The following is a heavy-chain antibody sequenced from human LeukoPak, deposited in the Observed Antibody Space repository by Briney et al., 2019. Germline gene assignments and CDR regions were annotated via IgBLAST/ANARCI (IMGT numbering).Heavy chain of an antibody. CDR2: INAGNGNT. CDR3: ARDFRFGENWFDP. J-gene: IGHJ5*02. D-gene: IGHD3-10*01. V-gene: IGHV1-3*01. Sequence: ASVKVSCKASGYTFTSYAMHWVRQAPGQRLEWMGWINAGNGNTKYSQKFQGRVTITKDTSASTAYMELSSLRSEDTAVYYCARDFRFGENWFDPWGQGTLVTVSS. CDR1: GYTFTSYA.